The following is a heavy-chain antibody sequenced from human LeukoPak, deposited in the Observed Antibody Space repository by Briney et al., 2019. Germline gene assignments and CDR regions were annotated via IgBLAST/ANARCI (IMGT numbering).Heavy chain of an antibody. J-gene: IGHJ4*02. CDR2: ISYDGSNK. D-gene: IGHD3-22*01. CDR3: ASSNYYDSSGNDY. CDR1: GFTFSSYG. Sequence: GRSLRLSCAASGFTFSSYGMHWVRQAPGKGLEWVAVISYDGSNKYYADSVKGRFTISRDNSKNTLYLQMNSLRAEDTAVYYCASSNYYDSSGNDYWGQGTLVTVSS. V-gene: IGHV3-30*03.